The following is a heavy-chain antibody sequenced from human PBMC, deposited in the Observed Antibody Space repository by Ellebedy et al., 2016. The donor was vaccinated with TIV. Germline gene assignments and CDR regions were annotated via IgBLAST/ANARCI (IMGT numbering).Heavy chain of an antibody. CDR2: IKPDGSVT. V-gene: IGHV3-7*03. J-gene: IGHJ3*02. CDR3: ARDNTNPRSAFDI. CDR1: GLTFSRFW. Sequence: GESLKISCAASGLTFSRFWMIWVRQAPGKGLEWVASIKPDGSVTYCADSVEGRFTLSRDNAKNSLYLQMSSLRAEDTAVYYCARDNTNPRSAFDIWGQGTMVTVSS.